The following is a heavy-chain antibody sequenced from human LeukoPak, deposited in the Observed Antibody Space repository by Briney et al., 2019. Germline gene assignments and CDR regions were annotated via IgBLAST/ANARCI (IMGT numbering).Heavy chain of an antibody. Sequence: AAVKVSCKACGGTFSSYAISWVRQAPGQGLEWMGGIIPIFGTANYAQKFQGRVTITADESTSTAYMELSSLRSEDTAVYYCASSQYCGGDCYFAGFGYWGQGTLVTVSS. CDR1: GGTFSSYA. CDR2: IIPIFGTA. CDR3: ASSQYCGGDCYFAGFGY. V-gene: IGHV1-69*13. D-gene: IGHD2-21*02. J-gene: IGHJ4*02.